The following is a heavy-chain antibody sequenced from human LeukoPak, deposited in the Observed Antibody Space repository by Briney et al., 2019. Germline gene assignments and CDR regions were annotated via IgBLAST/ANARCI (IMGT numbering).Heavy chain of an antibody. CDR2: ISYDGSNK. D-gene: IGHD2-15*01. CDR3: AKSVVVAAHCGY. V-gene: IGHV3-30-3*02. Sequence: GRSLRLSCAASGFTFSSYAMHWVRQAPGKGLEWVAVISYDGSNKYYADSVKGRFTISRDNSKNTLYLQMNSLRAEDTAVYYCAKSVVVAAHCGYWGQGTLVTVSS. J-gene: IGHJ4*02. CDR1: GFTFSSYA.